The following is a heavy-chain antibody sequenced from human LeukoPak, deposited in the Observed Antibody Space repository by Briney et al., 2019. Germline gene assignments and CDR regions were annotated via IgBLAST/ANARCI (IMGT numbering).Heavy chain of an antibody. D-gene: IGHD2-21*02. J-gene: IGHJ4*02. CDR3: ARTATDVVVTAIIDY. CDR2: ISYDGSNK. V-gene: IGHV3-30*04. Sequence: PGGSLRLSCAASGFTFSSYAMHWVRQAPGKGLEWVAVISYDGSNKYYADSVKGRFTISRDNSKNTLYLQMNSLRAEDTAVYYCARTATDVVVTAIIDYWGQGTLVTVSS. CDR1: GFTFSSYA.